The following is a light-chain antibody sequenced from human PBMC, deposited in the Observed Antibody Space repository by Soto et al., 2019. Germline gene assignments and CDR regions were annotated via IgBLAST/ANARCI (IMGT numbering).Light chain of an antibody. Sequence: DIQMTQSPSTLSASVGDRVTITCRASQSISSWLAWYQQKPGKAPKLLIYKASSLESGVPSRFSGSGSGTELTLTISSLQPDDFATYYCQQYNIYPVTFGQGTKLEIK. J-gene: IGKJ2*01. V-gene: IGKV1-5*03. CDR2: KAS. CDR3: QQYNIYPVT. CDR1: QSISSW.